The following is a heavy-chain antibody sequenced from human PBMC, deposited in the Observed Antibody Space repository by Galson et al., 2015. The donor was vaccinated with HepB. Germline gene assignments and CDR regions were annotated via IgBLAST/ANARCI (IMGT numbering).Heavy chain of an antibody. CDR2: INPGGGP. CDR3: ARDLSGLRTSSDMGY. D-gene: IGHD6-6*01. J-gene: IGHJ4*02. Sequence: SVKVSCKASGYVFTNFFVHWVRQAPGQGLEWIGLINPGGGPKYAQKFQGRITMTRDTSTTTAYMELSSLTSEDTAVYYCARDLSGLRTSSDMGYWGQGTLVTVSS. V-gene: IGHV1-46*01. CDR1: GYVFTNFF.